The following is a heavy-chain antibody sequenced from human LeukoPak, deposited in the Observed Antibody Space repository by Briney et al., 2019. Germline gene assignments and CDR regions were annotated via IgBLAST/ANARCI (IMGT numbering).Heavy chain of an antibody. J-gene: IGHJ4*02. Sequence: GGSLRLSCAASEFTFSTYTMNWVRQAPGEGLEWVSSISSSSGSIYYADSVQGRFTISRDNAKNSLYLQMNGLRAEDTAVYYCARGLYGVDYWGQGTLVTVSS. CDR1: EFTFSTYT. CDR2: ISSSSGSI. V-gene: IGHV3-21*01. D-gene: IGHD4-17*01. CDR3: ARGLYGVDY.